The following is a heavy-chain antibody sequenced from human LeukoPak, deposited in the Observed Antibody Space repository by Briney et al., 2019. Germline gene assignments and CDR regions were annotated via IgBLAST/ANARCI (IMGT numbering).Heavy chain of an antibody. J-gene: IGHJ4*02. CDR2: INSYSGGT. CDR3: AREPTEVFGEGFDY. CDR1: GYTFSGHF. V-gene: IGHV1-2*02. D-gene: IGHD3-10*01. Sequence: LRASVKVSCKASGYTFSGHFLHWVRQAPGQGLEWMGWINSYSGGTHSAQKFQDRVTMTRDTSISTAYMGLSRLRSDDTAVYYCAREPTEVFGEGFDYWGQGTLVTVSS.